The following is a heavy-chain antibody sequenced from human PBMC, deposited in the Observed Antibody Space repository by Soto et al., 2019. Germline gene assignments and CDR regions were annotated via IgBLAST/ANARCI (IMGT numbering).Heavy chain of an antibody. V-gene: IGHV3-23*01. CDR1: GFTFSSYA. CDR2: ISGSGGST. CDR3: AKDSDIVVVVAATGFYY. Sequence: GGSLRLSCAASGFTFSSYAMSWVRQAPGKGLEWVSAISGSGGSTYYADSVKGRFTISRDNSKNTLYLQMNNLRAEDTAVYYCAKDSDIVVVVAATGFYYWGQGTLVTVSS. D-gene: IGHD2-15*01. J-gene: IGHJ4*02.